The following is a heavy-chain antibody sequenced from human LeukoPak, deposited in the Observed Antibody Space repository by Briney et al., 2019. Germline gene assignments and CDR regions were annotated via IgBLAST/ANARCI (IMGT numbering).Heavy chain of an antibody. Sequence: QPGGPLRLSCAVSGFTFSSSWMHWVRQAPGKGLVWVSHIKTDGSTTAYADSVKGRFTISRDNAKNTLYLQMNSLRVEDTGVYYCARGNQQLPRSTPDYWGQGTLVTVSS. V-gene: IGHV3-74*01. CDR3: ARGNQQLPRSTPDY. CDR1: GFTFSSSW. D-gene: IGHD2-2*01. J-gene: IGHJ4*02. CDR2: IKTDGSTT.